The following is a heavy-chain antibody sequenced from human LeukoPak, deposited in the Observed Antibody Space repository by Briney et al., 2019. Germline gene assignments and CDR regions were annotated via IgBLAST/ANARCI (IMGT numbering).Heavy chain of an antibody. CDR3: ATAPRVRVYVDY. J-gene: IGHJ4*02. CDR1: GFTFSSYA. D-gene: IGHD1-1*01. Sequence: GGSLRLSCAASGFTFSSYAMSWVRQAPGKGLEWVSAISGSGGSTYYADSVKGRFTISRDNSKNTLYLQMNSLRAEDTAVYYCATAPRVRVYVDYWGQVTLVIVSS. CDR2: ISGSGGST. V-gene: IGHV3-23*01.